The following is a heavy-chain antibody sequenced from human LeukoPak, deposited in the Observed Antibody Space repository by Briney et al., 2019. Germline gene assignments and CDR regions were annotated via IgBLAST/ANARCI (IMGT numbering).Heavy chain of an antibody. V-gene: IGHV1-46*01. J-gene: IGHJ4*02. CDR3: VRAPRITIFGVPEDY. CDR1: GYTFTSYY. D-gene: IGHD3-3*01. Sequence: ASVKVSCKASGYTFTSYYMHWVRQAPGQGLEWMGIINPSGGSTSYAQKFQGRVTMTRDMSTSTVYMELSSLRSEDTAVYYCVRAPRITIFGVPEDYWGQGTLVTVSS. CDR2: INPSGGST.